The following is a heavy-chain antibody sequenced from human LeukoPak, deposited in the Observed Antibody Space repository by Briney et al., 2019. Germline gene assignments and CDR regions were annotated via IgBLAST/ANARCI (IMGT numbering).Heavy chain of an antibody. D-gene: IGHD2-15*01. V-gene: IGHV3-23*01. CDR1: GFTFTNFA. Sequence: PGGALRLSCAASGFTFTNFAMTWVRQAPGKGLEWVAATVVIGPDTYHADSVKGRFTTSRDNSKNILYLQMNSLRVEDTAVYYCTKASAERCLGAFCYPSDHWGQGTLVTVSS. CDR3: TKASAERCLGAFCYPSDH. CDR2: TVVIGPDT. J-gene: IGHJ4*02.